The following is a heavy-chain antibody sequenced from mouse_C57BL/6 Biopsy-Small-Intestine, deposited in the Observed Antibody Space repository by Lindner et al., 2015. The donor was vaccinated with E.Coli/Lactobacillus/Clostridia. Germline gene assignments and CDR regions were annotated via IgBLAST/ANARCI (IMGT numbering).Heavy chain of an antibody. CDR1: GYTFTNYG. Sequence: SVKVSCKASGYTFTNYGITWVRQAPRQGLEWMGWISSDNGNTKYAQKFQDRVTMTTDTSTSTTYMELRGLRSDDTAVHYCARESKETNWNSVFWFDPWGQGTLVTVSS. D-gene: IGHD4-1*02. J-gene: IGHJ4*01. V-gene: IGHV1-7*01. CDR3: ARESKETNWNSVFWFDP. CDR2: ISSDNGNT.